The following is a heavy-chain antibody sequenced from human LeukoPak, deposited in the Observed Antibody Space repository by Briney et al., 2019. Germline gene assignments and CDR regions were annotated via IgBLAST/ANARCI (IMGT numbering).Heavy chain of an antibody. J-gene: IGHJ6*02. CDR3: ARDGSLWFGELGHYYYYYGMDV. Sequence: GGSLRLSCAASGFTFSSYWMHWVRQAPGKGLVWVSRLNSDGSSTTYADSVTGRFTISRDNAKNTLYLQMNSLRAEDTAVYYCARDGSLWFGELGHYYYYYGMDVWGQGTTVTVSS. D-gene: IGHD3-10*01. CDR2: LNSDGSST. CDR1: GFTFSSYW. V-gene: IGHV3-74*01.